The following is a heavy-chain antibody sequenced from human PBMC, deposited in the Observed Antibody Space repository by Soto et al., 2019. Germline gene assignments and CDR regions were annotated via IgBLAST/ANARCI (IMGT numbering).Heavy chain of an antibody. J-gene: IGHJ6*02. V-gene: IGHV4-34*01. CDR3: ATDSTSRYYGTDV. CDR2: INHSGST. Sequence: SETLSLTCVYGGSFSGYYWSWIRQSPGKGLEWTGEINHSGSTNNYNPSLKSRVTISVDTSKKQISLKLTSVTAADTAVYYCATDSTSRYYGTDVWGQGTTVTVSS. D-gene: IGHD2-2*01. CDR1: GGSFSGYY.